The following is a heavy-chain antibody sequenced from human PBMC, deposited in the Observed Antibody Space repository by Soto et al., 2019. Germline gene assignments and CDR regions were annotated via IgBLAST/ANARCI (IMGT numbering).Heavy chain of an antibody. CDR2: IYSSGTT. J-gene: IGHJ4*02. CDR3: ARQYCSGGSCYYGYDI. V-gene: IGHV3-53*01. D-gene: IGHD2-15*01. Sequence: EVQLVESGGGLIQPGGSLRLSCAAAGFTVSNNYMSWVRQAPGKGLEWVSFIYSSGTTYYADSVKGRFTISRDNSKNTLYLQMSSLRIEDTAVYHCARQYCSGGSCYYGYDIWGQGTLVTVSS. CDR1: GFTVSNNY.